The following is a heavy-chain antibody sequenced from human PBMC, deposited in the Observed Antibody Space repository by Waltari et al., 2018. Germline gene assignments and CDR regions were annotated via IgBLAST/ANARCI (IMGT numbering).Heavy chain of an antibody. CDR1: GFPVSSHY. V-gene: IGHV3-53*01. J-gene: IGHJ4*02. CDR2: IYSGGST. D-gene: IGHD6-13*01. CDR3: ARGALLYSSSWNDYFDY. Sequence: EVQLVESGGGLIQPGGSLRLSCAASGFPVSSHYMRWVRQAPGKGLEWVSVIYSGGSTYYADSVKGRFTISRDNSKNTLYLQMNSLRAEDTAVYYWARGALLYSSSWNDYFDYWGQGTLVTVSS.